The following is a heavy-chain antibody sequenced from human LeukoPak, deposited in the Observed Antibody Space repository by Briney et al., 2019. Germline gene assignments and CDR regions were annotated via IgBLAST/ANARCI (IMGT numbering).Heavy chain of an antibody. CDR1: GFTFSSYG. CDR3: AKSNDFWSGYSYYFDY. Sequence: GGSLRLSCAASGFTFSSYGMHWVRQAPGKGLEWVAFIRYDGSNKYYADSVKGRFTISRDNSKNTLYLQMNSLRAEDTAVYYCAKSNDFWSGYSYYFDYWGQGTLVTVSS. J-gene: IGHJ4*02. CDR2: IRYDGSNK. D-gene: IGHD3-3*01. V-gene: IGHV3-30*02.